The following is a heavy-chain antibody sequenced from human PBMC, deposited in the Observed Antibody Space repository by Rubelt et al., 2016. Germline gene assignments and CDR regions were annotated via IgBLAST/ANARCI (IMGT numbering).Heavy chain of an antibody. D-gene: IGHD3-10*01. Sequence: QVQLQESGPGLVKASETLSLTCSVSGGSISSSSYYWGWIRQPPGKGLEWIGSIYYSGSTYYNPSLKSRVTISVDTSKNQCSLKLSSVTAADTAVYYCARNGSPENNWFDPWGQGTLVTVSS. V-gene: IGHV4-39*01. CDR1: GGSISSSSYY. CDR3: ARNGSPENNWFDP. CDR2: IYYSGST. J-gene: IGHJ5*02.